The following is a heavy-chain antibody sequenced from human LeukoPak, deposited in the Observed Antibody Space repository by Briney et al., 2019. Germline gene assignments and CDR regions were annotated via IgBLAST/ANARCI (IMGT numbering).Heavy chain of an antibody. CDR2: ISSSSSDI. D-gene: IGHD5-18*01. J-gene: IGHJ6*02. V-gene: IGHV3-21*01. CDR3: ARDGYSYGLSQLDV. CDR1: GFTFSSYS. Sequence: GGSLRLSCAASGFTFSSYSMNWVRQAPGKGLEWGSSISSSSSDIYYADSVKGRFTIPRDNAKNSLYLQMNSLRAEDTAVYYCARDGYSYGLSQLDVWGQGTTVTVSS.